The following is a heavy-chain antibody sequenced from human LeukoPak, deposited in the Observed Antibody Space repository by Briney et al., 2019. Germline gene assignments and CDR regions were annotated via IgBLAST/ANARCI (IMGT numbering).Heavy chain of an antibody. Sequence: PSETLSLTCTVSGGSISSYYWSWIRQPPGEGLEWIGYIYYSGSTNYNPSLKSRVTISVDTSKKHFSLRLSSVTAADTAVYFCVRHVAAPNWFDPWGQGTLVTVSS. CDR2: IYYSGST. V-gene: IGHV4-59*08. J-gene: IGHJ5*02. D-gene: IGHD6-6*01. CDR1: GGSISSYY. CDR3: VRHVAAPNWFDP.